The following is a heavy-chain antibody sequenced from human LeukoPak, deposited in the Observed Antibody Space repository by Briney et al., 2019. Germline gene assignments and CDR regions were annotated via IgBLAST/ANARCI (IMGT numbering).Heavy chain of an antibody. V-gene: IGHV3-33*06. CDR1: GFIFSNYG. CDR2: IWFDGSNK. J-gene: IGHJ4*02. CDR3: AKDSSAYSGSYFDY. Sequence: GGSLRLSCTASGFIFSNYGLHWVRQAPGKGLEWVAVIWFDGSNKYYAESVKGRFTISRDNSKNTLFLQMNSLRAEDTAVYYCAKDSSAYSGSYFDYWGQGTPVTVSS. D-gene: IGHD1-26*01.